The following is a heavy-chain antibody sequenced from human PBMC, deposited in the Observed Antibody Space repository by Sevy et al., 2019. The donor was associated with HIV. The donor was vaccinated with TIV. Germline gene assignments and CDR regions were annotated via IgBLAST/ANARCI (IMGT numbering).Heavy chain of an antibody. V-gene: IGHV3-21*01. CDR2: ISSTSTYI. CDR3: ARGQTRKYDY. J-gene: IGHJ4*02. CDR1: GFTFSSYS. Sequence: GGSLRLSCAASGFTFSSYSMTWVRQAPGKGLEWVSSISSTSTYIFYADSVKGRFTISRDNPKNSLYLQMNTLRAEDSALYYCARGQTRKYDYWGQGTLVTVSS.